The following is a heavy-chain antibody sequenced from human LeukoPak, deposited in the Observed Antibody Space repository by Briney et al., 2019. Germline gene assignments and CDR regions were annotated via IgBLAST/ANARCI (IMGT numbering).Heavy chain of an antibody. V-gene: IGHV4-61*02. D-gene: IGHD7-27*01. J-gene: IGHJ3*02. CDR1: GDSISSGNYY. CDR2: IYTSGNT. CDR3: ARDRAGDSFDI. Sequence: SETLSLTCTVSGDSISSGNYYWTWIRQPAGKGLEWIGRIYTSGNTNYNPSLKSLVTISMDTSKNQFSLNLNSVTAADTAVYYCARDRAGDSFDIWGQGTMVTVSS.